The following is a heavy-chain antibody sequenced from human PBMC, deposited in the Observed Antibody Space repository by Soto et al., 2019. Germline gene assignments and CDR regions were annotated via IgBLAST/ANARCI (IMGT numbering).Heavy chain of an antibody. CDR1: GGSISSYY. V-gene: IGHV4-59*01. Sequence: SETLSLTCTVSGGSISSYYWSWIRQPPGKGPEWIGYIYYSGSTNYNPSLKSRVTISVDTSKNEFSLKLSSVTAADTAVYYCAREGFGAAEDYWGQGTQVTVSS. CDR2: IYYSGST. J-gene: IGHJ4*02. CDR3: AREGFGAAEDY. D-gene: IGHD3-10*01.